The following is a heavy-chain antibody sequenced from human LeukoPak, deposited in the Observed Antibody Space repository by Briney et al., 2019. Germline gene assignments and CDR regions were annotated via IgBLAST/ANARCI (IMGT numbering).Heavy chain of an antibody. J-gene: IGHJ4*02. D-gene: IGHD3-22*01. V-gene: IGHV7-4-1*02. CDR1: GYTFTSYA. CDR2: INTNTGNP. CDR3: ARDPERGDSSGYYYAPFEY. Sequence: AASVKVSCKASGYTFTSYAMNWVRQAPGQGLEWMGWINTNTGNPTYAQGFTGRFVFSLDTSVSTAYLQISSLKAEDTAVYYCARDPERGDSSGYYYAPFEYWGQGTLVTVSS.